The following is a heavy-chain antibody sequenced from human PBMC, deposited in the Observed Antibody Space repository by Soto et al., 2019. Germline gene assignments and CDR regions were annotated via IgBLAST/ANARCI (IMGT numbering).Heavy chain of an antibody. J-gene: IGHJ4*02. Sequence: SETLSLTCAVSGGSISSSNWWSWVRQPPGKGLEWIGEIYHSGSTNYNPSLKSRVTISVDKSKNQFSLKLSSVTAADTAVYYCASSWRQLWFAANTYDILTGPFDYWGQGTLVTVSS. V-gene: IGHV4-4*02. CDR3: ASSWRQLWFAANTYDILTGPFDY. D-gene: IGHD3-9*01. CDR2: IYHSGST. CDR1: GGSISSSNW.